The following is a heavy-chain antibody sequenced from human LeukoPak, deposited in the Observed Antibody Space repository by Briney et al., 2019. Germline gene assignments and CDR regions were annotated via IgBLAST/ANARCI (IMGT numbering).Heavy chain of an antibody. J-gene: IGHJ4*02. CDR1: GFTFSSYA. Sequence: GGSLRLSCAAYGFTFSSYAMSWVRQAPGKGLEWVSAVSGSGGNTYYADSVKGRFTISRDNSKNPLSLQITSLRAEDSAFYYFEKVGPSTAWPTDIHSWGEETILNVSS. CDR3: EKVGPSTAWPTDIHS. V-gene: IGHV3-23*01. D-gene: IGHD2-2*01. CDR2: VSGSGGNT.